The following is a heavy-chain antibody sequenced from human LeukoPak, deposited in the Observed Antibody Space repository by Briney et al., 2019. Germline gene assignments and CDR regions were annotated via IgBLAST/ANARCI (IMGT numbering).Heavy chain of an antibody. CDR3: AKDRRNSWTTDY. D-gene: IGHD6-13*01. Sequence: PGTSLRLSCAASGFTFSSDAMHWVRQAPGKGLEWVALMLSDGRNKYYADSVKGRFTISRDNSKNTLYLQMNSLRAEDTALYYCAKDRRNSWTTDYWGQGTLVTVSS. CDR2: MLSDGRNK. V-gene: IGHV3-30*18. J-gene: IGHJ4*02. CDR1: GFTFSSDA.